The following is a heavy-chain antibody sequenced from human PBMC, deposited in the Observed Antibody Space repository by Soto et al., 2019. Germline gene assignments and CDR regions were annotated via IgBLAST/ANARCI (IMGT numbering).Heavy chain of an antibody. Sequence: QVQLVQSVAVVKKPGASVKVSCKASGYTFTTYDISWVRQAPGQGLEWMGRSSTYNGNTNYPQSLQGRLTMTTDTSRTTAYMELRRLRSDDSAVYYGERDAYNVLMVNATNLYGMVVWGQGTTVTVSS. CDR1: GYTFTTYD. J-gene: IGHJ6*02. CDR2: SSTYNGNT. CDR3: ERDAYNVLMVNATNLYGMVV. V-gene: IGHV1-18*01. D-gene: IGHD2-8*01.